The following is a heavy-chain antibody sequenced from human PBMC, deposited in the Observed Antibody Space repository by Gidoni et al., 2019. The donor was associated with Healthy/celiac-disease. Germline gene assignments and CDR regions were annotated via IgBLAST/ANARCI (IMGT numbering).Heavy chain of an antibody. CDR2: IYYSGST. Sequence: QVQLQESGPALVKPSETLSLTCTASAGSISSYYWSWIRQPPGKGLEWIGYIYYSGSTKYNPSLKSRVTISVDTSKNQFSLRMSSVTAADTAVYYCARRYDILTGLNWFDHWGQGTLVTVSS. D-gene: IGHD3-9*01. CDR1: AGSISSYY. J-gene: IGHJ5*02. V-gene: IGHV4-59*08. CDR3: ARRYDILTGLNWFDH.